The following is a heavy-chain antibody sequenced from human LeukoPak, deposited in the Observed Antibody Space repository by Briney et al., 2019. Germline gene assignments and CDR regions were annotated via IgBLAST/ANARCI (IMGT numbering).Heavy chain of an antibody. CDR3: ARGSSAPAVSHFYC. J-gene: IGHJ4*01. CDR1: GGSISNCY. V-gene: IGHV4-59*01. D-gene: IGHD5/OR15-5a*01. Sequence: PSETLSLTSAVSGGSISNCYWSWIRQPPGKGLEWIGYIYNSGSANYNPSLKSRVTISVDTSKNQFSLRPSSVTAADTAVYYCARGSSAPAVSHFYCWGHGTLVTVS. CDR2: IYNSGSA.